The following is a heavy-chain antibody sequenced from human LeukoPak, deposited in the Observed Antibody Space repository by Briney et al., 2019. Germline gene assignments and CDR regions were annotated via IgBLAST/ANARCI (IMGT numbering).Heavy chain of an antibody. D-gene: IGHD3-22*01. CDR3: VGGGDYYDSSGYYWRWSFDY. Sequence: PGGSLRLSCAASGFTFSSYSTNWVRQAPGKGLEWVSSISSSSSYIYYADSVKGRFTISRDNAKNSLYLQMNSLRAEDTAVYYCVGGGDYYDSSGYYWRWSFDYWGQGTLVTVSS. V-gene: IGHV3-21*01. CDR2: ISSSSSYI. CDR1: GFTFSSYS. J-gene: IGHJ4*02.